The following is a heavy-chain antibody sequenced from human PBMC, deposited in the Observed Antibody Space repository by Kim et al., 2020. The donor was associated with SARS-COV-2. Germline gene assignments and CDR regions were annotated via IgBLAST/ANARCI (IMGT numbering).Heavy chain of an antibody. CDR2: ST. J-gene: IGHJ4*02. V-gene: IGHV4-34*01. Sequence: STTYNPSPKVRLTLSQDTSTNQFSLRLTSVTAADTALYYCARGHSVSGLDFWGPGSLVTVSS. D-gene: IGHD1-26*01. CDR3: ARGHSVSGLDF.